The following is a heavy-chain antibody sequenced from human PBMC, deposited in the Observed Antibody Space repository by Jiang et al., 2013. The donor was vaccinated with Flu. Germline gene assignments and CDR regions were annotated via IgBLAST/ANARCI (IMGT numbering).Heavy chain of an antibody. D-gene: IGHD6-19*01. CDR2: TYYRSKWYN. CDR3: ARWGSGWCFDY. Sequence: SQTLSLTCAISGDSVSNNNAAWTWIRQSPSRGLEWLGRTYYRSKWYNDYAVSVKGRITINPDTSKNQFSLQLNSATAEDTAVYYCARWGSGWCFDYWGQGILVTVSS. J-gene: IGHJ4*02. CDR1: GDSVSNNNAA. V-gene: IGHV6-1*01.